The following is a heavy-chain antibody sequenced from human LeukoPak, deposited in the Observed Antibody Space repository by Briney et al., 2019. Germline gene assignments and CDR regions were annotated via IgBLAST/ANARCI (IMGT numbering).Heavy chain of an antibody. CDR1: GYTFTDYY. CDR3: ARNTYYYGSGSYSGGWDFDY. Sequence: GASVKVSCKASGYTFTDYYFHWVRQAPGQGLEWMGWINPKSGGTNYAQKLQGRVTMTRDTSISTVYMELSSLRSEDTAVYYCARNTYYYGSGSYSGGWDFDYWGQGTLVTVSS. V-gene: IGHV1-2*02. D-gene: IGHD3-10*01. CDR2: INPKSGGT. J-gene: IGHJ4*02.